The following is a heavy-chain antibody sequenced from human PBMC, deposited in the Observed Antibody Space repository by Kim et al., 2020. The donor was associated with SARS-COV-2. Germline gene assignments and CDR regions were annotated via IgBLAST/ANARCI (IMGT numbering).Heavy chain of an antibody. V-gene: IGHV4-31*03. Sequence: SETLALTCTVSGGSISSGGYYWSWIRQHPGKGLEWIGYIYYSGSTYYNPSLKSRVTISVDTSKNQFTLKLSSVTAADTAVYYCAGGGFYDSSGYGLNCWGQGTLVTVS. CDR2: IYYSGST. D-gene: IGHD3-22*01. J-gene: IGHJ1*01. CDR3: AGGGFYDSSGYGLNC. CDR1: GGSISSGGYY.